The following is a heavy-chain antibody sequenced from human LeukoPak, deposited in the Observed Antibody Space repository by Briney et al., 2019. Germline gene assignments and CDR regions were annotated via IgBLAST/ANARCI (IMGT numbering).Heavy chain of an antibody. D-gene: IGHD2-8*01. J-gene: IGHJ6*03. Sequence: ASVKVSCKASGYTFTSYDINWVRQATGQGLEWMGWMNPNSGNTGYAQKFQGRVTMTRDTSISTAYMELSRLRSDDTAVYYCARDYGQVYPGYYYYYMDVWGKGTTVTVSS. CDR1: GYTFTSYD. CDR2: MNPNSGNT. CDR3: ARDYGQVYPGYYYYYMDV. V-gene: IGHV1-8*02.